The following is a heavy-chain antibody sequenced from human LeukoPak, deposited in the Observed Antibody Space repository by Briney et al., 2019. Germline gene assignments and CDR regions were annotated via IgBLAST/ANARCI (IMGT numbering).Heavy chain of an antibody. D-gene: IGHD3-16*01. CDR3: ARELGNDAFDI. CDR2: IYYSGGT. CDR1: GGSINSYY. Sequence: SETLSLTCTVSGGSINSYYWSWIRQPPGKGLEWIGYIYYSGGTNYNPSLKSRVTISVDTSKNHFSLKLTSVTAADTAVYYCARELGNDAFDIWGQGTMVTVSS. J-gene: IGHJ3*02. V-gene: IGHV4-59*01.